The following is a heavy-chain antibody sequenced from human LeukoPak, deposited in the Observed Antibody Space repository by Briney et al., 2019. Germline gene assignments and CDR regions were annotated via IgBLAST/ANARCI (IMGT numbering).Heavy chain of an antibody. D-gene: IGHD3-10*01. CDR2: ISGSGGST. CDR3: AKDLSTHSKLWFGEFHYGMDV. V-gene: IGHV3-23*01. J-gene: IGHJ6*02. CDR1: GFTFSSYA. Sequence: GGSLRLSCAASGFTFSSYAMSWVRQAPGKGLEWVSAISGSGGSTYYADSVKGRFTISRDNSKNTLYLHMNSLRAEDTAVYYCAKDLSTHSKLWFGEFHYGMDVWGQGTTVTVSS.